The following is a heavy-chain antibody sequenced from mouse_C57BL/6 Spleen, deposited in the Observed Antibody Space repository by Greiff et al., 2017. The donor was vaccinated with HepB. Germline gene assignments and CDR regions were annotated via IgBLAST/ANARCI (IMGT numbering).Heavy chain of an antibody. Sequence: QVQLQQPWAELVKPGASVKLSCKASGYTFTSYWIQWVKQRPGQGLEWIGEIDPSDSYTNYNQKFKGKATLTVDTSSSTAYMQLSSLTSEDSAVYYCARGGYYDYEVAMDYWGQGTSVTVSS. CDR2: IDPSDSYT. D-gene: IGHD2-4*01. CDR1: GYTFTSYW. J-gene: IGHJ4*01. V-gene: IGHV1-50*01. CDR3: ARGGYYDYEVAMDY.